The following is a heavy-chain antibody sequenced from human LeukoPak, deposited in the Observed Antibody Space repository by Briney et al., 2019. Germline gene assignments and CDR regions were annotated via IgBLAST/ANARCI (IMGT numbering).Heavy chain of an antibody. CDR1: GGSISSYY. V-gene: IGHV4-59*01. CDR3: ARLGDGYNVKGFRSAFDI. CDR2: IYYSGST. D-gene: IGHD5-24*01. Sequence: SETLSLTCTVSGGSISSYYWSWIRQPPGKGLEWIGYIYYSGSTNYNPSLKSRVTISVDTSKNQFSLKLSSVTAADTAVYYCARLGDGYNVKGFRSAFDIWGQGTMVTVSS. J-gene: IGHJ3*02.